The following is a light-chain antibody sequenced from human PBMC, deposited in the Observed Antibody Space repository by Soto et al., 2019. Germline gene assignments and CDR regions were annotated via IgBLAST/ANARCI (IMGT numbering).Light chain of an antibody. CDR2: DNN. CDR1: SSNIGNNY. V-gene: IGLV1-51*01. Sequence: VLMQPPSVSAAPGQKVTISCSGSSSNIGNNYVSWYQQVPGTAPKLLIYDNNKRPSGNPDRFSGSKSGTSATLGISGLQTGDEADYYCGTWDSSLSVYVFGTGTKVTVL. J-gene: IGLJ1*01. CDR3: GTWDSSLSVYV.